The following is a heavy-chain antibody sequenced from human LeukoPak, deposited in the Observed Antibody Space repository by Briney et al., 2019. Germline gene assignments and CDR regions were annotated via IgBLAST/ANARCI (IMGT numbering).Heavy chain of an antibody. V-gene: IGHV1-2*02. J-gene: IGHJ4*02. CDR1: GYTFTGYY. Sequence: GASVKVSCTASGYTFTGYYIHWVRQAPGQGLEWMGWIIPNSGDTNYAQKFQGRVTMSRDTSIATAYMELSRLTSDDTAVYYCARHNPFDYWGQGTLVTVSS. CDR3: ARHNPFDY. CDR2: IIPNSGDT. D-gene: IGHD1-14*01.